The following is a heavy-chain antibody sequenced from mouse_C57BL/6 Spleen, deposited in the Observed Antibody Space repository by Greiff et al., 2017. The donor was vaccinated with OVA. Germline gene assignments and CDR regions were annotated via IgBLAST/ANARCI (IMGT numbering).Heavy chain of an antibody. J-gene: IGHJ4*01. V-gene: IGHV1-52*01. CDR3: ARDRPYAMDY. CDR2: IDPSDSDT. CDR1: GYTFSSYW. Sequence: QVQLKQPGAELVRPGSSVKLSCKASGYTFSSYWMHWVKQRPIQGLEWIGNIDPSDSDTHYNQKFKDKATLTGDKSSSTAYMQLSSLTSEDSAVYYCARDRPYAMDYWGQGTSVTVSS.